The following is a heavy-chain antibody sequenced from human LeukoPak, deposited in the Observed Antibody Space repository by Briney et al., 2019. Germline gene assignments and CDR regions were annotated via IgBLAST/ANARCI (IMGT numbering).Heavy chain of an antibody. CDR3: TRDMEYPGAGFDY. CDR2: VYSSGRT. D-gene: IGHD3-3*01. J-gene: IGHJ4*02. CDR1: GGSISSSAYH. V-gene: IGHV4-39*07. Sequence: SETLSLTCTVSGGSISSSAYHWGWIRQPPGKGLEWIGSVYSSGRTYYNPSLRSQITISVDTSKNQFSLKLTSVAAADTAMYYCTRDMEYPGAGFDYWGQGIPVTVSS.